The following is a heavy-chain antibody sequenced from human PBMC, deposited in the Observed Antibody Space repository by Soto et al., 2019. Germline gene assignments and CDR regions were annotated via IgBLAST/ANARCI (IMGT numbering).Heavy chain of an antibody. D-gene: IGHD6-19*01. Sequence: LRLSCAASGFTFSTYAMNWVRQAPGKGLEWVSGISGSGDSTYYADSAKGRFTVSRDNSKNTLYLQMNSLRGEDTAVFYCAKERSSGWSFDYWGQGTLVTVSS. CDR1: GFTFSTYA. V-gene: IGHV3-23*01. CDR3: AKERSSGWSFDY. J-gene: IGHJ4*02. CDR2: ISGSGDST.